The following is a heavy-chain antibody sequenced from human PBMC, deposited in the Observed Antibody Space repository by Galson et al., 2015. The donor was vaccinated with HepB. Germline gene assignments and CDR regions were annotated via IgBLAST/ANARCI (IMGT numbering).Heavy chain of an antibody. Sequence: SLRLSCAASGFTFATYWMSWVRQTPGKGLEWVANIKYDGSEKFYVDSVKGRFTISRDNAERSLYLQMNSLTVDDTAIYFCVREEWGDIWGQGTLVTVSS. CDR3: VREEWGDI. D-gene: IGHD3-3*01. V-gene: IGHV3-7*03. J-gene: IGHJ4*02. CDR2: IKYDGSEK. CDR1: GFTFATYW.